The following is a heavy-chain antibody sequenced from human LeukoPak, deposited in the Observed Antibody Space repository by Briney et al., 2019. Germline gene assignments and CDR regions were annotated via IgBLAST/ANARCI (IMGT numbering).Heavy chain of an antibody. D-gene: IGHD3-16*01. J-gene: IGHJ4*02. CDR1: GYTFTSYY. CDR3: ARDQYYYDYVWGSFPGI. V-gene: IGHV1-46*01. CDR2: INPSGGST. Sequence: ASVKVSCKASGYTFTSYYMHWVRQAPGQGLGWMGIINPSGGSTSYAQKFQGRVTMTRDTSTSTVYMELSSLRSEDTAVYYCARDQYYYDYVWGSFPGIWGQGTLVTVSS.